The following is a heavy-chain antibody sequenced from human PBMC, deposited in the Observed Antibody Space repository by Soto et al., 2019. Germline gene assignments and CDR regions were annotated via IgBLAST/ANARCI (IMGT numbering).Heavy chain of an antibody. D-gene: IGHD3-10*01. Sequence: QVQLVQSGGEVRKPGASVKVSCKASGYTFTSHGISWVRQAPGQGLEWMGWISAYNGDTNYAQKRQGRVTVTTDRSTSTAYMELRSLRAEDTAVYYCASIVRGSNLDYYHYMDVWGKGTTVTVSS. CDR1: GYTFTSHG. CDR2: ISAYNGDT. CDR3: ASIVRGSNLDYYHYMDV. J-gene: IGHJ6*03. V-gene: IGHV1-18*01.